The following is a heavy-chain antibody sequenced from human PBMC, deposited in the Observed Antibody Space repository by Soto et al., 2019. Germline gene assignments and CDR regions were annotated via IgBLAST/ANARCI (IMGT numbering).Heavy chain of an antibody. J-gene: IGHJ6*02. V-gene: IGHV1-2*02. CDR2: INPNSGGT. Sequence: AASVKVSCKASGYTFTGYCMHWVRQAPGQGLEWMGWINPNSGGTNYAQKFQGRVTMTRDTSISTAYMELSRLRSDDTAVYYCAREETARITMIVVVIYGMDVWGQGTTVTVSS. CDR3: AREETARITMIVVVIYGMDV. CDR1: GYTFTGYC. D-gene: IGHD3-22*01.